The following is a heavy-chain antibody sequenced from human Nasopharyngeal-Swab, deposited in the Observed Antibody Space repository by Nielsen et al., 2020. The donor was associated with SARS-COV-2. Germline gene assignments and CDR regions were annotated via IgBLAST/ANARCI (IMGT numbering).Heavy chain of an antibody. CDR1: GGSISSRTYY. CDR3: AKFTAPEGWFDP. CDR2: IYKSGTT. D-gene: IGHD6-13*01. J-gene: IGHJ5*02. V-gene: IGHV4-39*07. Sequence: GSLRLTCTVSGGSISSRTYYWGWIRQPPGKGLEWIGRIYKSGTTNNNPSLKGRVTMSVDTSQNQFSLRLNSVTAADTAVYYCAKFTAPEGWFDPWGQGTLVTVSS.